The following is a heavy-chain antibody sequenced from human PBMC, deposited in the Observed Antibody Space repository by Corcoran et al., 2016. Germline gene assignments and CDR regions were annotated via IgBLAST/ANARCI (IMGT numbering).Heavy chain of an antibody. V-gene: IGHV3-43D*03. CDR2: ISWDGGST. CDR1: GFTFDDYA. J-gene: IGHJ4*02. CDR3: AKDKGSGGSWDGFDY. D-gene: IGHD2-15*01. Sequence: EAQLVESGGVVVQPGGSLRLSCAASGFTFDDYAMHWVRQAPGKGLEWVSLISWDGGSTYYADSVKGRFTISRDNSKNSLYLQMNSLRAEDTALYYCAKDKGSGGSWDGFDYWGQGTLVTVSS.